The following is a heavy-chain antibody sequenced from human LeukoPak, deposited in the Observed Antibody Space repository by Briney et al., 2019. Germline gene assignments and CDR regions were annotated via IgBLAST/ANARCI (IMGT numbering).Heavy chain of an antibody. CDR1: GGSLSSYY. CDR3: ARHASRGSFDY. Sequence: SETLSLTCTVSGGSLSSYYWSWIRQPPGKGLEWIGYIYYSGSTNYNPSLKSRVTISVDTSKNQFSLKLSSVTAADTAVYYCARHASRGSFDYWGQGTLVTVSS. CDR2: IYYSGST. V-gene: IGHV4-59*08. J-gene: IGHJ4*02. D-gene: IGHD2-2*01.